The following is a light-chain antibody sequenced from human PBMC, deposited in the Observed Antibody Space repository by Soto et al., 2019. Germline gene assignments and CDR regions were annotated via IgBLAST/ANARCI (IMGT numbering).Light chain of an antibody. CDR3: QQYGSSLIT. CDR2: GAS. J-gene: IGKJ5*01. V-gene: IGKV3-20*01. CDR1: QSVSSRY. Sequence: EIVLTQSPGTLSLSPGERATLSCSASQSVSSRYLGWYQQKPGQAPRLLIYGASSRATGIPDRFSGSGSGTDFTLTISRLEPEDFAVYYCQQYGSSLITFGQGTRLEIK.